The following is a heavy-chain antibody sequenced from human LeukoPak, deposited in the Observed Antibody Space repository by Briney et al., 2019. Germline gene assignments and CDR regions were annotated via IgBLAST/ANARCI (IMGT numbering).Heavy chain of an antibody. J-gene: IGHJ4*02. V-gene: IGHV4-34*01. D-gene: IGHD4-17*01. CDR2: INHSGYT. CDR1: GVSFDDYY. CDR3: TRMTTGHDY. Sequence: SETLSLTCAVSGVSFDDYYWAWVRQTPGKGLEWIGEINHSGYTNDSPSLKSRVTLSIATSRKQFSLNLRSVTVADAGIYYCTRMTTGHDYWGQGPLVTVSS.